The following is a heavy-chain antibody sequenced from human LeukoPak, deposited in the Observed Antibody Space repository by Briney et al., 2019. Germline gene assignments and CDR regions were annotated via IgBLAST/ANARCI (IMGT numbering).Heavy chain of an antibody. CDR2: IYHSGST. J-gene: IGHJ4*02. CDR3: ARVAPAIPYYYGSIDY. CDR1: GGSISSGGYS. D-gene: IGHD3-10*01. V-gene: IGHV4-30-2*01. Sequence: SETLFLTCAVSGGSISSGGYSWSWIRQPPGKGLEWIGYIYHSGSTYYNPSLKSRVTISVDRSKNQFSLKLSSVTAADTAVYYCARVAPAIPYYYGSIDYWGQGTLVTVSS.